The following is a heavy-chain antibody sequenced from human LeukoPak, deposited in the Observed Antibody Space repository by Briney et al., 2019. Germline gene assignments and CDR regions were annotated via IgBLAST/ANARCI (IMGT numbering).Heavy chain of an antibody. Sequence: GGSLRLSCAASGFAFSSYSMNWVRQAPGKGLEWVSSISSTSSFIYFAGSVKGRFTISRDNAKNSLHLRMNSLRAEDTAVYYCAKQWLAPFFDYWGQGTLVTVSS. CDR1: GFAFSSYS. D-gene: IGHD6-19*01. V-gene: IGHV3-21*01. CDR2: ISSTSSFI. CDR3: AKQWLAPFFDY. J-gene: IGHJ4*02.